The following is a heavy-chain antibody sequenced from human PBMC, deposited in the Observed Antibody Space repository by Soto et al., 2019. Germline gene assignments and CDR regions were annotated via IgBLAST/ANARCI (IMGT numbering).Heavy chain of an antibody. CDR3: ARSAMIVVARTFDY. CDR1: GGSFSGYY. Sequence: QVQLQQWGAGLLKPSETLSLTCAVYGGSFSGYYWSWIRQPPGKGLEWIGEINHSGSTNYNPSLKSRVTISVDTSKHQFSLKLSSVTAADTAVYYCARSAMIVVARTFDYWGQGTLVTVSS. V-gene: IGHV4-34*01. D-gene: IGHD3-22*01. J-gene: IGHJ4*02. CDR2: INHSGST.